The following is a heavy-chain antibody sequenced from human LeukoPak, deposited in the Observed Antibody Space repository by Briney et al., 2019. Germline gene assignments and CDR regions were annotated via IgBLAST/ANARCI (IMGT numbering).Heavy chain of an antibody. CDR1: GVSISHYY. J-gene: IGHJ4*02. Sequence: SETLSLTCTVSGVSISHYYWTWIRQPAGGGLEWIGRIDTSGSTNYNPSLKSRVTMSSDTSNNQFSLNLMSVDATDTAVYYCARGQWQIDYWGQGILVTVSP. V-gene: IGHV4-4*07. CDR2: IDTSGST. D-gene: IGHD6-19*01. CDR3: ARGQWQIDY.